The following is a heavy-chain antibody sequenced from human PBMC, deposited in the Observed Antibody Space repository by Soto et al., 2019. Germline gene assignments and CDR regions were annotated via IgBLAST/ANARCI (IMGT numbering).Heavy chain of an antibody. J-gene: IGHJ6*02. Sequence: GASVKVSCTASGYTFTSYYMHWVRQAPGQGLEWMGIINPSGGSTSYAQKFQGRVTMTRDTSTSTVYMELSSLRSEDTAVYYCARDPGLRFLEWSTPYYYYYGMDVWGQGTTVTVSS. CDR2: INPSGGST. CDR1: GYTFTSYY. D-gene: IGHD3-3*01. V-gene: IGHV1-46*01. CDR3: ARDPGLRFLEWSTPYYYYYGMDV.